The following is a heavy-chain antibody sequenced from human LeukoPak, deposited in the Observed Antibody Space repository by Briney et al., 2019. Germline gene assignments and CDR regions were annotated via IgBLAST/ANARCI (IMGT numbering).Heavy chain of an antibody. CDR3: AKDQDYGLAFDI. Sequence: GGSLRLSCAASGFTFSSYGMHWVRQAPGKGLEWVAFIRYDGSNKYYADSVKGRFTISRDNSKDTLYLQMNSLRAEDTAVYYCAKDQDYGLAFDIWGQGTMVTVSS. D-gene: IGHD4-17*01. CDR1: GFTFSSYG. J-gene: IGHJ3*02. CDR2: IRYDGSNK. V-gene: IGHV3-30*02.